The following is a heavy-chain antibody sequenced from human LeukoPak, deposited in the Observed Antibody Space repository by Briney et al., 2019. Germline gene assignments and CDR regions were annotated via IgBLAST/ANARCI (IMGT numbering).Heavy chain of an antibody. CDR3: ARASASLDNWFDP. D-gene: IGHD3-3*02. V-gene: IGHV4-59*01. J-gene: IGHJ5*02. CDR2: IYYSGST. Sequence: SETLSLTCTVSGGSISSYYWSWIRQPPGKGLEWIGYIYYSGSTKYNPSLKSRVTISVDTSKNQFSLKLSSVTAADTAVYYCARASASLDNWFDPWGQGTLVTVSS. CDR1: GGSISSYY.